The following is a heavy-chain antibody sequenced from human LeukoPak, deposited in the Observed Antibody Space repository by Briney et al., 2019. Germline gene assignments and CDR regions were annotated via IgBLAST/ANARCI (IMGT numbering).Heavy chain of an antibody. V-gene: IGHV1-18*01. J-gene: IGHJ5*02. CDR2: ISAYNGNT. CDR3: ARDVLRGFVGP. CDR1: GYTFTSYG. Sequence: ASVKVSCKASGYTFTSYGISWVRQAPGHGLEWMGWISAYNGNTNYAQKLQGRVTMTTDTSTSTAYMELRSLRSDDTAAYYCARDVLRGFVGPWGQGTLVTVSS. D-gene: IGHD3-3*01.